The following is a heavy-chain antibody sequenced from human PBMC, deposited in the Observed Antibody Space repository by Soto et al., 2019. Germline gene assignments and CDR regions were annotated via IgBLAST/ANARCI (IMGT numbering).Heavy chain of an antibody. CDR2: INHSGST. Sequence: SETLSLTFAVYGGSFSGYYWSWIRQPPGKGLEWIGEINHSGSTNYNPSLKSRVTISVDTSKNQFSLKLSSVTAADTAVYYCARETPYDYDFWSGYYNSYMDVWGKGTTVTVSS. J-gene: IGHJ6*03. CDR3: ARETPYDYDFWSGYYNSYMDV. CDR1: GGSFSGYY. V-gene: IGHV4-34*01. D-gene: IGHD3-3*01.